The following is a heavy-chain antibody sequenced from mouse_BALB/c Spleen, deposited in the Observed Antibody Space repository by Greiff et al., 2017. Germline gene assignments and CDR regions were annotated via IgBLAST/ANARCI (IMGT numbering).Heavy chain of an antibody. D-gene: IGHD1-1*01. Sequence: EVQVVESGGGLVKPGGSLKLSCAASGFTFSSYAMSWVRQTPEKRLEWVASISSGGSYTYYPDTVTGRFTISRDNAKNTLYLEMSSLRSEDTAMYYCAREYYGSSYGYAMDYWGQGTSVTVSS. V-gene: IGHV5-9-4*01. CDR1: GFTFSSYA. CDR3: AREYYGSSYGYAMDY. J-gene: IGHJ4*01. CDR2: ISSGGSYT.